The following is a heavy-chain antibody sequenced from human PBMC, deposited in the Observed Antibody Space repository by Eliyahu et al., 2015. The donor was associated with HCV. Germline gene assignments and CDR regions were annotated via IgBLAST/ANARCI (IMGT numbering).Heavy chain of an antibody. D-gene: IGHD6-13*01. CDR3: ARRAAAGNYYDF. CDR1: GYSISSGYY. CDR2: XYHSGFT. J-gene: IGHJ4*02. V-gene: IGHV4-38-2*01. Sequence: QVQLQDSGPGLVKPSDTLSLTXAVSGYSISSGYYWGWIRQSPGMGLEWIGYXYHSGFTSYNPSLEGRVTMSVDTSKNQFSLNLNSVTAADTAVYYCARRAAAGNYYDFWGQGTLVTVSS.